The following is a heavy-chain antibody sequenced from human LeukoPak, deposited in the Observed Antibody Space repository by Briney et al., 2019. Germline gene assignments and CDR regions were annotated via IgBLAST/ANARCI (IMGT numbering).Heavy chain of an antibody. Sequence: AGGSLRLXCAASGFTFSTYAMSWVRQAPGRGLEWVSAISGSSDTTYYADSVKGRFTISRDNSKNTLYLQMNSLRAEDTAVYYCASREGGYTYDPFDYWGQGTLVTVSS. CDR3: ASREGGYTYDPFDY. J-gene: IGHJ4*02. D-gene: IGHD5-18*01. V-gene: IGHV3-23*01. CDR2: ISGSSDTT. CDR1: GFTFSTYA.